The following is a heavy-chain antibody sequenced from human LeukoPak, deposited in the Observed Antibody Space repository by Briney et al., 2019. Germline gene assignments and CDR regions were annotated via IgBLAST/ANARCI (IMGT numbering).Heavy chain of an antibody. V-gene: IGHV3-7*01. J-gene: IGHJ4*02. Sequence: GGSLRLSCAASGFTFSSYWMSWVRQAPGKGLEWVANIKQDGSEKYYVDSVKGRFTISRDNAKNSLYLQMNSLRAEDTGVYYCARVERPPTYYYDSSGTYYSDYWGQGTLVTVSS. CDR2: IKQDGSEK. D-gene: IGHD3-22*01. CDR3: ARVERPPTYYYDSSGTYYSDY. CDR1: GFTFSSYW.